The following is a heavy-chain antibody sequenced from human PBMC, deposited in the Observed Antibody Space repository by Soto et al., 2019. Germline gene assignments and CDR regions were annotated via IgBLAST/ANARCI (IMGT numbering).Heavy chain of an antibody. CDR2: ISYNGRKT. CDR1: GFTFNTYG. D-gene: IGHD3-10*01. V-gene: IGHV3-30*18. J-gene: IGHJ4*02. Sequence: QVQLVESGGGVVQPGRSLRLSCAASGFTFNTYGMHWVRQAPGKGLEWVAVISYNGRKTYYVDSVKGRFTISRDNSKNTLYLQMNSLRAEDTAVYYCAKDHYYDSWSFSPYYFDYWGQGTLVTVSS. CDR3: AKDHYYDSWSFSPYYFDY.